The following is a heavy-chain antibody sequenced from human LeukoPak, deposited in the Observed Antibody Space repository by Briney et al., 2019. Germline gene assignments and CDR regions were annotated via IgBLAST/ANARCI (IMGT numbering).Heavy chain of an antibody. CDR1: GDPMSSFY. CDR2: IYGSGST. Sequence: SETLSLTCSVSGDPMSSFYWNWIRQPAGKGLEWIGRIYGSGSTNYNPSLKSRVTMSIDTSNNQFSLRLRPVTAADTAVYYCARDESGNFPNWFDPWGQGTLVTVSS. V-gene: IGHV4-4*07. CDR3: ARDESGNFPNWFDP. J-gene: IGHJ5*02. D-gene: IGHD1-26*01.